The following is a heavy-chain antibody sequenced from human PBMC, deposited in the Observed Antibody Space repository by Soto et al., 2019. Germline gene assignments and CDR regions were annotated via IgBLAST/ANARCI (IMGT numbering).Heavy chain of an antibody. D-gene: IGHD1-26*01. CDR2: ISSSSSYT. Sequence: GGSLRLSCAASGFTFSDYYMSWIRQAPGKGLEWVSYISSSSSYTNYADSVKGRVTISRDNAKNSLYLQMNSLRAEDTAVYYCANGGATRYFQHWGQGTLVTVSS. J-gene: IGHJ1*01. CDR3: ANGGATRYFQH. CDR1: GFTFSDYY. V-gene: IGHV3-11*06.